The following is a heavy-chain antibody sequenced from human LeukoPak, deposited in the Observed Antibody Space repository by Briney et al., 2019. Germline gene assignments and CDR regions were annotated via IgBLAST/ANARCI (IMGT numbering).Heavy chain of an antibody. CDR2: FYYSGIT. V-gene: IGHV4-39*01. Sequence: SETLSLTCAVSGDSISSSHYYWGWIRQPPWKGLEWIGTFYYSGITYYNPSLRSRVTISVDTSKNQFSLKVSSVTAADTAVYYCARLPSGVHSDYWGQGTLVTVSS. D-gene: IGHD3-10*01. J-gene: IGHJ4*02. CDR3: ARLPSGVHSDY. CDR1: GDSISSSHYY.